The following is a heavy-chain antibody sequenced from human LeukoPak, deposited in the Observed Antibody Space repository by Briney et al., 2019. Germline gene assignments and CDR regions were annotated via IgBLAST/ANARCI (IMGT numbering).Heavy chain of an antibody. CDR2: VYYAGST. V-gene: IGHV4-59*08. CDR1: GDSISSYY. J-gene: IGHJ3*02. D-gene: IGHD2-2*03. CDR3: ARRWAMDKSDAFDI. Sequence: SETLSLTCTVSGDSISSYYWNWIRQPPGKGLEWLGYVYYAGSTKSNPTLGSRVTISVDASKKYFSLHLRSVTAADAAVYDCARRWAMDKSDAFDIWGQGTKVTVSS.